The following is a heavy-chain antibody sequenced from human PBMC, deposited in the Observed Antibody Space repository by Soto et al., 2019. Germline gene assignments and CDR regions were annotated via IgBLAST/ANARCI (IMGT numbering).Heavy chain of an antibody. CDR2: ISGSGGST. V-gene: IGHV3-23*01. D-gene: IGHD2-15*01. Sequence: GGSLRLSCAASGFTFSSYAMSWVRQAPGKGLEWVSAISGSGGSTYYADSVKGRFTISRDNSKNTLYLQMNSLRAEDTAVYYCAKDGQGLSHDNIVCSGGSCYDGLDAFDIWGQGTMVTVSS. CDR3: AKDGQGLSHDNIVCSGGSCYDGLDAFDI. CDR1: GFTFSSYA. J-gene: IGHJ3*02.